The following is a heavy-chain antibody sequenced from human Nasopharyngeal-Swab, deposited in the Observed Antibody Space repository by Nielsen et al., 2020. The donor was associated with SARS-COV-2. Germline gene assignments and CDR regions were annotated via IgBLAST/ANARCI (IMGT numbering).Heavy chain of an antibody. J-gene: IGHJ6*03. CDR1: GFAFTDYS. Sequence: GESLKISCAASGFAFTDYSMDWVRQAPGKGLEFVSAIDNNGGATYYADSVKGRFTISRDNSKSTLYLQLSSLRGDDTAVYYCVKDWRYEYPSYMDIWGKGTTIIVSS. CDR3: VKDWRYEYPSYMDI. V-gene: IGHV3-64D*06. D-gene: IGHD3-3*01. CDR2: IDNNGGAT.